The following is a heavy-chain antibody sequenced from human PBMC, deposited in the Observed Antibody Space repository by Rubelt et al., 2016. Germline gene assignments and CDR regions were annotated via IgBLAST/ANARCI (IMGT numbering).Heavy chain of an antibody. D-gene: IGHD2-2*01. Sequence: GGSLRLSCAASGFTFTNAWLNWVRQAPGKGLEWVGRIKSKTDGGTTDYAAPVKGRFTISRDDSKNILYLQINSLKTEDTAMYYCTTDPTYCSSTACYGYYFDYWCQGTLVTVSS. CDR1: GFTFTNAW. CDR3: TTDPTYCSSTACYGYYFDY. J-gene: IGHJ4*02. V-gene: IGHV3-15*07. CDR2: IKSKTDGGTT.